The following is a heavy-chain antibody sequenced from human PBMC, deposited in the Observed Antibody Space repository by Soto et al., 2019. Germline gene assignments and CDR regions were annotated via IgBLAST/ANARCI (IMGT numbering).Heavy chain of an antibody. CDR1: GDSVSSNSAA. CDR3: ARAGAAAKGYYYYMDV. CDR2: TYYRSKWYN. Sequence: SQTLSLTCAISGDSVSSNSAAWNWIGQSPSRGLEWLGRTYYRSKWYNDYAVSVKSRITINPDTSKNQFSLQLNSVTPEDTAVYYCARAGAAAKGYYYYMDVWGKGTTVTVSS. J-gene: IGHJ6*03. D-gene: IGHD6-13*01. V-gene: IGHV6-1*01.